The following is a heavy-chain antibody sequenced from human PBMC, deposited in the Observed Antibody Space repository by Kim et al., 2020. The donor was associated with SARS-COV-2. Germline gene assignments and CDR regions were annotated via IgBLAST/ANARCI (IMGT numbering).Heavy chain of an antibody. CDR1: GGTFSSYA. D-gene: IGHD3-16*02. CDR2: IIPIFGTA. V-gene: IGHV1-69*13. CDR3: ARDLGELSGGGDHWFDP. Sequence: SVKVSCKASGGTFSSYAISWVRQAPGQGLEWMGGIIPIFGTANYAQKFQGRVTITADESTSTAYMELSSLRSEDTAVYYCARDLGELSGGGDHWFDPWGQGTLVTVSS. J-gene: IGHJ5*02.